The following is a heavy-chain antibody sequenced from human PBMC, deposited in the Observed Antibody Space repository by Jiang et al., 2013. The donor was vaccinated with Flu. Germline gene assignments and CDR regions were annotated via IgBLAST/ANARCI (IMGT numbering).Heavy chain of an antibody. V-gene: IGHV3-9*01. Sequence: QLVESGGGLVQPGRSLRLSCAASGFTFDDYAIHWVRQAPGKGLEWVSAISWNSGNTGYADSVKGRFAISRDNAKNSLYLQMNSLRAEDTALYYCAKDSSPRGFGVGYGMDVWGQGTTVTVSS. CDR1: GFTFDDYA. CDR2: ISWNSGNT. D-gene: IGHD3-3*01. J-gene: IGHJ6*02. CDR3: AKDSSPRGFGVGYGMDV.